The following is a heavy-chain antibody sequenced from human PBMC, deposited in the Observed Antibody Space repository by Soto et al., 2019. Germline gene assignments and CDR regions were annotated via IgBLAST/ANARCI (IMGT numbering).Heavy chain of an antibody. Sequence: PSETLSLTCTVSGGSVSSGDYFWSWLRQSPGKRLEWIAYIYYSGSTNYNPSLKSRATISVDTSKSQVSLTLTSMTAADAALYYCARVGPWVPYYYDSSPYTFENWFDPWGQGTLVTVSS. V-gene: IGHV4-61*08. CDR1: GGSVSSGDYF. CDR2: IYYSGST. CDR3: ARVGPWVPYYYDSSPYTFENWFDP. D-gene: IGHD3-22*01. J-gene: IGHJ5*02.